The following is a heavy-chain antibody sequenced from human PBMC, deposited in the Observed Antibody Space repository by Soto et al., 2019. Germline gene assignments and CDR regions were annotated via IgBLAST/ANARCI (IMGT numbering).Heavy chain of an antibody. V-gene: IGHV5-51*01. D-gene: IGHD4-17*01. CDR1: GYSFTSYW. CDR3: ARHNDHGDHGVAYYYYYMDV. CDR2: IYPGDSDT. Sequence: EVQLVQSGAEVKKPGESLKISCKGSGYSFTSYWIGWVRQMPGKGLEWMGIIYPGDSDTRYSPSFQGQVTISADKSISTAYLQWSSLKASDTAMYYCARHNDHGDHGVAYYYYYMDVWGKGTTVTVSS. J-gene: IGHJ6*03.